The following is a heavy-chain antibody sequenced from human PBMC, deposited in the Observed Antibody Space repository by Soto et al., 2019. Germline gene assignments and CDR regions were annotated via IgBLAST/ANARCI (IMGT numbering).Heavy chain of an antibody. D-gene: IGHD4-17*01. Sequence: ASVKVSCKASGYTFTCYDINWVRQATGQGLEWMGWMNPNSGNTGYAQKFQGRVTMTRNTSISTAYMELSSLRSEDTAVYYCARASYGDYVGWSAFDIWGQGTMVTVSS. CDR3: ARASYGDYVGWSAFDI. J-gene: IGHJ3*02. CDR1: GYTFTCYD. CDR2: MNPNSGNT. V-gene: IGHV1-8*01.